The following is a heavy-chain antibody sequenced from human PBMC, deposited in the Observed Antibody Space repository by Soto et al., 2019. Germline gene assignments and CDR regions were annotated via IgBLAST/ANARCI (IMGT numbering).Heavy chain of an antibody. J-gene: IGHJ6*02. D-gene: IGHD3-22*01. V-gene: IGHV1-24*01. Sequence: ASVKVSCKVSGYTLTELSMHWVRQAPGKGLEWMGGFDPEDAEIIYAQRFQGRVTMTEDTSTDTAYMELSSLRSEDTAVYYCAGITMIVVGAYGMDVWGQGTLVTV. CDR3: AGITMIVVGAYGMDV. CDR2: FDPEDAEI. CDR1: GYTLTELS.